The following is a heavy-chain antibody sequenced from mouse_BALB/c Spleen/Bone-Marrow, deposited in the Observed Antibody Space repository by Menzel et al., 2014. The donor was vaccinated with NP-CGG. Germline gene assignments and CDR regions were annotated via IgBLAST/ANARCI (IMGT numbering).Heavy chain of an antibody. CDR1: GYTFTSYP. CDR3: TRRAAYYFDY. CDR2: INPSSGYT. V-gene: IGHV1-4*01. J-gene: IGHJ2*01. D-gene: IGHD6-1*01. Sequence: LEESGAELARPGASVWMSCKASGYTFTSYPMNWVKQRPGQGLEWIGYINPSSGYTNYNQKFKDKATLTADKSSSTAYMQLSSLTSEDSAVYYCTRRAAYYFDYWGQGTTHTVSS.